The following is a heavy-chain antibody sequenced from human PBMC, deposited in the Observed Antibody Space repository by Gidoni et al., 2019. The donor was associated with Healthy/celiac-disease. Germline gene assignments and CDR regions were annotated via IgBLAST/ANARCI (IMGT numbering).Heavy chain of an antibody. V-gene: IGHV3-21*01. Sequence: EVQLVESGGGLVKPGGSLRLSCAASGFTFSSYSMNWVRQAPGKGLEWVSSISSSSSYIYYADSVKGRFTISRDNAKNSLYLKMNSLRAEDTAVYYCARDYSSSWGYYYYGMDVWGQGTTVTVSS. CDR1: GFTFSSYS. CDR3: ARDYSSSWGYYYYGMDV. D-gene: IGHD6-13*01. J-gene: IGHJ6*02. CDR2: ISSSSSYI.